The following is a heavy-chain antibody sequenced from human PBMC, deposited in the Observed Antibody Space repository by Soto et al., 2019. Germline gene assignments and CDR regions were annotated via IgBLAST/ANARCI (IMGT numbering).Heavy chain of an antibody. V-gene: IGHV1-46*01. D-gene: IGHD6-13*01. Sequence: ASVKVSCKASGYTFTSYYMHWVRQAPGQGLEWMGIINPSGGSTSYAQKFQGRVTMTRDTSTSTVYMELSRLRSEDTAVYYCARDRFLIAAATEGYYYYGMDVWGQGTTVTVSS. J-gene: IGHJ6*02. CDR1: GYTFTSYY. CDR2: INPSGGST. CDR3: ARDRFLIAAATEGYYYYGMDV.